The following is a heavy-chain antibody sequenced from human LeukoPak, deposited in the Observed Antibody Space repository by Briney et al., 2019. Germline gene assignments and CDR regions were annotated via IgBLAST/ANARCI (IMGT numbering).Heavy chain of an antibody. CDR1: GFTFSSYE. J-gene: IGHJ4*02. CDR2: ISSSGSTI. CDR3: ASLGYSSSWYFDY. Sequence: QPGGSLRLSCAASGFTFSSYEMNWVRQAPGRGLEWVSNISSSGSTIYYADSVKGRFTISRDNAKNSLYLQMNSLRAEDTAVYYCASLGYSSSWYFDYWGQGTLVTVSS. D-gene: IGHD6-13*01. V-gene: IGHV3-48*03.